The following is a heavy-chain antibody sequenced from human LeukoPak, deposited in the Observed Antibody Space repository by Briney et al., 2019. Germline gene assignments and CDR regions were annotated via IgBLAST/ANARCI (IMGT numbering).Heavy chain of an antibody. J-gene: IGHJ6*02. CDR3: ARDCSGGSCYDPRHYYYYYGMDV. Sequence: ASVKVSCKASGYTFTSYGISWVRQAPGQGLEWMGWISAYNGNTNYAQKLQGRVTMTTDTSTSTAYMELRSLRSDDTAVYYCARDCSGGSCYDPRHYYYYYGMDVWGQGTTVTVSS. CDR2: ISAYNGNT. CDR1: GYTFTSYG. V-gene: IGHV1-18*01. D-gene: IGHD2-15*01.